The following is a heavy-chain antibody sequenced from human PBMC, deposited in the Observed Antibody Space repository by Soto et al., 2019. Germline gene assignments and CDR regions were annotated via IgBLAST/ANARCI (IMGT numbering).Heavy chain of an antibody. CDR1: GYTFTSYY. Sequence: QVQLVQSGAEVKKPGASVKVSCKASGYTFTSYYMHWVRQAPGQGLEWMGVINPSDGGIYYAEMFQGRVTMTRDTSTNTVQMGLSSLRSTDTAVYFCARAEVGGTWDTGAFDIWGQGTTVTVSS. J-gene: IGHJ3*02. CDR3: ARAEVGGTWDTGAFDI. CDR2: INPSDGGI. V-gene: IGHV1-46*01. D-gene: IGHD1-1*01.